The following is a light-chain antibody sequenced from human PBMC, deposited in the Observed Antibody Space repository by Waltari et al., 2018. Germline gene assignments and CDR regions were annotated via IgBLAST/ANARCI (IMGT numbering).Light chain of an antibody. CDR3: QSYDSSLGGSV. J-gene: IGLJ2*01. V-gene: IGLV1-40*01. CDR2: GNT. Sequence: QSVLTQPASVSGAPGQRVTISCTGSSSNIGAGYDVNWYQQLPGEAPKLLIYGNTNRPSGVPDRVSGSKSGTSASLAITGRRADDEADYYCQSYDSSLGGSVFGGGTKLTVL. CDR1: SSNIGAGYD.